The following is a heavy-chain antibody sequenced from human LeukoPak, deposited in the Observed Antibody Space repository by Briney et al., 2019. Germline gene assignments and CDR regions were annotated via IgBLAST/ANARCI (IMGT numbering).Heavy chain of an antibody. CDR2: INNSGNT. J-gene: IGHJ3*02. Sequence: PSETLPLTCTVSGGSISSNNCFWGWIRQPPGKGLEWIGNINNSGNTNYKPSLKSRVTISVDTSKNQFSLKLSSVTAADTAVYYCATEGYCTGRACSPIWGQGTLVTVSS. V-gene: IGHV4-39*07. D-gene: IGHD2-8*02. CDR1: GGSISSNNCF. CDR3: ATEGYCTGRACSPI.